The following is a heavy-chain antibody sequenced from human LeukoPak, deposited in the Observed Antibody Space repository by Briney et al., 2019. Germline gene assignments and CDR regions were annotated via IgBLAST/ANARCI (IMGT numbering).Heavy chain of an antibody. CDR3: SAVVVRGVITLDY. Sequence: GASVKVSCKASGGTFSSYAISWVRQAPGQGLEWMGGIIPIFGTANYAQKFQGRVTITADESTSTAYMELSSLRSEDTAVYYCSAVVVRGVITLDYWGQGTLVTVSS. CDR1: GGTFSSYA. D-gene: IGHD3-10*01. J-gene: IGHJ4*02. CDR2: IIPIFGTA. V-gene: IGHV1-69*13.